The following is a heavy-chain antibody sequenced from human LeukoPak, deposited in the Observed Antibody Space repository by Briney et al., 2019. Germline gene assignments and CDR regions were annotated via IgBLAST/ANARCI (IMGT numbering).Heavy chain of an antibody. D-gene: IGHD3-9*01. CDR2: IHYSGST. CDR1: GGSISSGDYY. Sequence: PSQTLSLTCTVSGGSISSGDYYWSWIRQPPGKGLEWIGYIHYSGSTYYSPSLKSRLTISIDKSKNQFSLRLRSVTAADTAVYYCARRGDVRTYDTSTGSLLSRHFDRWGQGTLVTVSS. CDR3: ARRGDVRTYDTSTGSLLSRHFDR. V-gene: IGHV4-30-4*01. J-gene: IGHJ4*02.